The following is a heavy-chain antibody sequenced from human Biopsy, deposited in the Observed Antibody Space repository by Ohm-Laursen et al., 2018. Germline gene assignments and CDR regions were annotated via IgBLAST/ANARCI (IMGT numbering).Heavy chain of an antibody. CDR1: GGTFSNYG. J-gene: IGHJ1*01. CDR2: NIPILGTG. CDR3: ATKLTGYFHH. V-gene: IGHV1-69*06. D-gene: IGHD3-9*01. Sequence: SSVKVSCKAPGGTFSNYGVNWVRQAPGQGLEWLEGNIPILGTGNYAQKFQDRVTVAADTSTSTATMELRSLRSDDTAVYYCATKLTGYFHHWGQGTLVIVSS.